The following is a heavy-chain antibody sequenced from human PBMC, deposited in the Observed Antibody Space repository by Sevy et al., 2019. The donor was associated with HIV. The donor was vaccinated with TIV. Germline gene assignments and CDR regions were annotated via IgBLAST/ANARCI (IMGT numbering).Heavy chain of an antibody. D-gene: IGHD5-18*01. V-gene: IGHV3-7*03. CDR2: IKEDGKET. Sequence: LSLTCVASGFTVSNYWMNWVRQAPGMGLEWVAKIKEDGKETYYVDSVKGRFTISRDNAKNSLYLQMTSLRAEDTAVYYCARDKNSAMVTPFDFWGQGTLVTVSS. CDR3: ARDKNSAMVTPFDF. CDR1: GFTVSNYW. J-gene: IGHJ4*02.